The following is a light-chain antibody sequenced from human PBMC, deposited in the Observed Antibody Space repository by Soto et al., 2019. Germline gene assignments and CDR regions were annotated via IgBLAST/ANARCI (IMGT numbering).Light chain of an antibody. J-gene: IGLJ1*01. Sequence: QSALTQPASVSGSPGQSITISCTGTSSDVGSHNFVSWYQQRPGKAPKLMIFEVTKRPSGVSNRFSGSKSGNTASLTISGLQAEDEADYYCSSYTTSSTRVFGTGTKVTVL. CDR1: SSDVGSHNF. V-gene: IGLV2-14*02. CDR3: SSYTTSSTRV. CDR2: EVT.